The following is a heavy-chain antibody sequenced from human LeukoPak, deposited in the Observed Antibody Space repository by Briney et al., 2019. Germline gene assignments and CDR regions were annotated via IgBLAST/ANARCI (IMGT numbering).Heavy chain of an antibody. CDR3: ASYCSSTSCLRRAFDI. V-gene: IGHV4-34*01. J-gene: IGHJ3*02. D-gene: IGHD2-2*01. Sequence: SETLSLTCAVYGGSFSGYYWSWIRQPPGKGLEWIGEINHSGSTNYNPSLKSRVTISVDTSKNQFSLKLSSVTAADTAVYYCASYCSSTSCLRRAFDIWGQGTMVTVSS. CDR2: INHSGST. CDR1: GGSFSGYY.